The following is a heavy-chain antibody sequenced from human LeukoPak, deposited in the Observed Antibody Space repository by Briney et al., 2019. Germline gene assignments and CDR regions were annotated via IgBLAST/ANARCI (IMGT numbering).Heavy chain of an antibody. J-gene: IGHJ4*02. CDR1: GFTLRSYA. CDR2: ISGSGGST. Sequence: GGSLRLSCSASGFTLRSYAMSWVRQAPGKGLEGVSGISGSGGSTYYADSVKGRFTISRDNSKTTLYLQMNSLRAEDTAVYYCAKEWRYCSRTSCYAGGAGFDYWGQGTLVTVSS. V-gene: IGHV3-23*01. D-gene: IGHD2-2*01. CDR3: AKEWRYCSRTSCYAGGAGFDY.